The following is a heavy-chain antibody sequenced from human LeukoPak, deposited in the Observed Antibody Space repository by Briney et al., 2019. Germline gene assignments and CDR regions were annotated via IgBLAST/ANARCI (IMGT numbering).Heavy chain of an antibody. V-gene: IGHV3-21*01. CDR3: AREGDSSGYYSSAYYFDY. CDR2: ISSSSYI. Sequence: PGGSLRLSCAASGFTFSSYSMNWVRQAPGKGLEWVSSISSSSYIYYADSVKGRFTISRDNAKNSLYLQMNSLRAEDTAVYYCAREGDSSGYYSSAYYFDYWGQGTLVTASS. J-gene: IGHJ4*02. D-gene: IGHD3-22*01. CDR1: GFTFSSYS.